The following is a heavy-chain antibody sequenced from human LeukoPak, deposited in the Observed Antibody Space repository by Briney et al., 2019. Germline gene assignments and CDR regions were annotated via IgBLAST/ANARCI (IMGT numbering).Heavy chain of an antibody. J-gene: IGHJ4*02. CDR1: EYSFPNYC. V-gene: IGHV5-51*01. CDR3: AKRRSPGRGAPHDYFDY. CDR2: IYPRDSDT. Sequence: GESLKISCKHSEYSFPNYCIGWVRQMPGKGLEWMGIIYPRDSDTRYSPSFQDQVTISVDKSISTAYLQWNSLKASDTAIYYCAKRRSPGRGAPHDYFDYWGQGALVTVSS. D-gene: IGHD3-10*01.